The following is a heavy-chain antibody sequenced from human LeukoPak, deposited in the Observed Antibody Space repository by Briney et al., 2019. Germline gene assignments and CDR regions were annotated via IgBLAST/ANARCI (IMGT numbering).Heavy chain of an antibody. CDR3: ARVFLDAFDI. V-gene: IGHV3-53*01. CDR1: GFTVSSNY. J-gene: IGHJ3*02. Sequence: GGSLRLSCAASGFTVSSNYMSWVRQAPGKGLEWVSVIYSGGSTYYADSVKGRFTISRDNSKNTLCLQMNSLRAEDTAVYYCARVFLDAFDIWGQGTMVTVSS. CDR2: IYSGGST.